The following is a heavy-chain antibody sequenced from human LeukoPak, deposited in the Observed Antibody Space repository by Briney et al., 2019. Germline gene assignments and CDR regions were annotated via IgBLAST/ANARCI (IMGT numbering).Heavy chain of an antibody. Sequence: ASVKVSCKASGYTFTGYYMHWVRQAPGQGLEWMGWINPNSGGTNYAQKFQGRVTMTRDTSISTAYMELSRLRSDDTAVYYCARVLFGVVTPFGFDYWGQGTLVTVSS. V-gene: IGHV1-2*02. CDR3: ARVLFGVVTPFGFDY. CDR1: GYTFTGYY. J-gene: IGHJ4*02. D-gene: IGHD3-3*01. CDR2: INPNSGGT.